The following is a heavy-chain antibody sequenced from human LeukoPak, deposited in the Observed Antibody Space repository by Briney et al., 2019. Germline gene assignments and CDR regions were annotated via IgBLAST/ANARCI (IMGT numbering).Heavy chain of an antibody. V-gene: IGHV4-34*01. CDR2: INHSGST. Sequence: SETLSLTCAVYGGSFSGYYWSWIRQPPGKGLEWIGEINHSGSTNYNPSLKSRVTISVDTSKNQFSLKLSSVTAADTAVYYCARDSLSVRLSYWGQGTLVTVSS. CDR1: GGSFSGYY. J-gene: IGHJ4*02. CDR3: ARDSLSVRLSY.